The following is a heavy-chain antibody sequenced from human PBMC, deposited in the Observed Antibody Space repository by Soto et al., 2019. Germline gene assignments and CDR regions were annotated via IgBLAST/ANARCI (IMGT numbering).Heavy chain of an antibody. D-gene: IGHD3-10*01. V-gene: IGHV4-59*01. CDR1: GGSISSYY. CDR2: IYYSGST. J-gene: IGHJ3*02. CDR3: ASRAGNDAFDI. Sequence: SETLSLTYTVSGGSISSYYWSWIRQPPGKGLEWIGYIYYSGSTNYNPSLKSRVNISVDTSKNQFSLKLSSVTASDTAVDYCASRAGNDAFDICGQGTMVTVSS.